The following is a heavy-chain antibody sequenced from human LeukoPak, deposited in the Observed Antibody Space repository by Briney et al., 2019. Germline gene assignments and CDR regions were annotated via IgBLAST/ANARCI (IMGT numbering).Heavy chain of an antibody. D-gene: IGHD2-2*03. J-gene: IGHJ6*02. CDR3: AKDLGYCSSTSCSYGMDV. Sequence: GASLGLSCAASGFTFSSYAMSWVRQAPGKGLEWVSAISGSGGSTYYADSVKGRFTISRDNSKNTLYLQMNSLRAEDTAVYYCAKDLGYCSSTSCSYGMDVWGQGTTVTVSS. CDR2: ISGSGGST. CDR1: GFTFSSYA. V-gene: IGHV3-23*01.